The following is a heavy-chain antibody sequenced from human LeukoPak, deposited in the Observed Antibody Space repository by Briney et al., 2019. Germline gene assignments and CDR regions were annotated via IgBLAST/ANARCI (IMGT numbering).Heavy chain of an antibody. CDR3: ARAPSAAVDGMDV. D-gene: IGHD6-13*01. CDR2: ISYDGSNK. CDR1: GFTFSSYA. J-gene: IGHJ6*02. V-gene: IGHV3-30-3*01. Sequence: GGSLRLSCAASGFTFSSYAMHWVRQAPGKGLEWVAVISYDGSNKYYAGSVKGRFTISRDNSENTLYLQMNSLRAEDTAVYYCARAPSAAVDGMDVWGQGTTVTVSS.